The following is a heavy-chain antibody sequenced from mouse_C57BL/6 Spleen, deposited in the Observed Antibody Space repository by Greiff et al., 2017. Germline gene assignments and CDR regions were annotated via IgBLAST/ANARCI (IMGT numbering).Heavy chain of an antibody. D-gene: IGHD2-4*01. J-gene: IGHJ3*01. CDR2: ISDGGSYT. V-gene: IGHV5-4*01. Sequence: EVQLVESGGGLVKPGGSLKLSCAASGFTFSSYAMSWVRQTPEKRLEWVATISDGGSYTYYPDNVKGRFTISRDNAKNNLYLQMSHLKSEDTAMYYCARDDDYDLGFAYWGQGTLVTVSA. CDR1: GFTFSSYA. CDR3: ARDDDYDLGFAY.